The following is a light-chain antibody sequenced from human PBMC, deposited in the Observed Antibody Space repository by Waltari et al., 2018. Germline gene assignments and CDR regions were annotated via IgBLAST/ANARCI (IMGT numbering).Light chain of an antibody. J-gene: IGKJ4*01. CDR3: QQSYITPLT. V-gene: IGKV1-39*01. CDR1: QSISRY. CDR2: TAS. Sequence: DIQMTQSPSSLSAALGDRVTITSRASQSISRYLHWFQQKPEKAPNLLIYTASSLETGVPSRFSGSGSGTDFTLTITSPQPEDFATYYCQQSYITPLTFGGGTKVEI.